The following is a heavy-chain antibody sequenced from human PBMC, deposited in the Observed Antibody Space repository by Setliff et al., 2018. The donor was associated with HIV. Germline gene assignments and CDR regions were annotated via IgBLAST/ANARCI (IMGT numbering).Heavy chain of an antibody. CDR1: GGSISGFY. V-gene: IGHV4-4*07. D-gene: IGHD6-19*01. J-gene: IGHJ4*02. CDR2: IYDSGST. Sequence: PSETLSLTCTVSGGSISGFYWNWIRQSAGKGLQWIGRIYDSGSTKYNPSLKSRVTMSLDTSKNQFSLNLDSVTAADTAVYYCARELFGSGWYADSWGQGTLVTVSS. CDR3: ARELFGSGWYADS.